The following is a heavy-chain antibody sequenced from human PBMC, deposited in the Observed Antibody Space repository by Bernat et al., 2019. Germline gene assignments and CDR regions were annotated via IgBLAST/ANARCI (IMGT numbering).Heavy chain of an antibody. CDR3: ARGLRPLGYCSSTSCYGLGDV. J-gene: IGHJ6*02. D-gene: IGHD2-2*01. V-gene: IGHV4-39*07. CDR1: GGSISSSSYY. Sequence: QLQLQESGPGLVKPSETLSLTCTVSGGSISSSSYYWGWIRQPPGKGLEWIGEINHSGSTNYNPSLKSRVTISVATSKNQFSLKLSSVTAADTAVYYCARGLRPLGYCSSTSCYGLGDVWGQGTTVTVSS. CDR2: INHSGST.